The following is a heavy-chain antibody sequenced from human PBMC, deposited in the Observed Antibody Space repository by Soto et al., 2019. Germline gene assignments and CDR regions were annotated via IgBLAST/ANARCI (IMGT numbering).Heavy chain of an antibody. CDR2: INWDSGDI. V-gene: IGHV3-9*01. CDR3: AKDTAPGFYDANGHLDY. Sequence: VQLVESGGGLVQPGGSRRLSCVVSGISFDDYAMHWVRQVPGKGLEWVSGINWDSGDIGYADSVKGRFTISRDNAKNSLYLQMNGLKTEDTALYYCAKDTAPGFYDANGHLDYWGQGTPVTVSS. D-gene: IGHD2-8*01. J-gene: IGHJ4*02. CDR1: GISFDDYA.